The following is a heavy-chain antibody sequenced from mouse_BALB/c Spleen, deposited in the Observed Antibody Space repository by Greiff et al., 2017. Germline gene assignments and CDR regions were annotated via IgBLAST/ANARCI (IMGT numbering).Heavy chain of an antibody. V-gene: IGHV1-80*01. J-gene: IGHJ4*01. CDR1: GYAFSSYW. Sequence: VQLQESGAELVRPGSSVKISCKASGYAFSSYWMNWVKQRPGQGLEWIGQIYPGDGDTNYNGKFKGKATLTADKSSSTAYMQLSSLTSEDSAVYFCARSRRYYAMDYWGQGTSVTVSS. CDR2: IYPGDGDT. CDR3: ARSRRYYAMDY.